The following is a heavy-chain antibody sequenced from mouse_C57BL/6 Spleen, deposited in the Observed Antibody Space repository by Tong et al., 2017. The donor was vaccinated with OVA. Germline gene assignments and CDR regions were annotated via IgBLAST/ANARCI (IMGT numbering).Heavy chain of an antibody. V-gene: IGHV1-9*01. J-gene: IGHJ2*01. CDR3: ARRGITTGDYFDY. D-gene: IGHD2-4*01. CDR1: GYTFSSYW. Sequence: VQLQESGAELMKPGASVKISCKATGYTFSSYWIEWVKQRPGHGLEWIGEILPGSGSTNYNEKFKGKATLTADTSSSTAYMQLSRLTSEDSAVYFCARRGITTGDYFDYWGQGTTLTVSS. CDR2: ILPGSGST.